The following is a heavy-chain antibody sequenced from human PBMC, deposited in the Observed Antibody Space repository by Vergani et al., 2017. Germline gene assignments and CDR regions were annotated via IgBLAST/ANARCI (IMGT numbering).Heavy chain of an antibody. J-gene: IGHJ6*03. CDR2: IIPIFGTA. D-gene: IGHD2-21*01. Sequence: QVQLVQSGAEVKKPGSSVKVSCKASGGTFSSYAISWVRQAPGQGLEWMGGIIPIFGTANYAQKVQGRVTITADESTSTAYMELSILRSEDTAVYYCASPAXCGGDCYPHHYYYYYMDVWGKGTTVTVSS. CDR3: ASPAXCGGDCYPHHYYYYYMDV. V-gene: IGHV1-69*01. CDR1: GGTFSSYA.